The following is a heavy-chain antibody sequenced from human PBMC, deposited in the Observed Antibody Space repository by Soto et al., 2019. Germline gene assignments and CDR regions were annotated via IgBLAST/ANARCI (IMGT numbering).Heavy chain of an antibody. CDR1: GFILSDCA. CDR3: ARDLSWGSNWYYYMDV. J-gene: IGHJ6*03. CDR2: ISSSSSVI. Sequence: EVQLVESGGGLVQPGGSLRLSCATSGFILSDCAMNWVRQAPGKGLAWVSYISSSSSVIDYADSVKGRFTVSRDNARNSLYLQMHSLRAEDTAVYYCARDLSWGSNWYYYMDVWGKGTTVTVSS. D-gene: IGHD7-27*01. V-gene: IGHV3-48*01.